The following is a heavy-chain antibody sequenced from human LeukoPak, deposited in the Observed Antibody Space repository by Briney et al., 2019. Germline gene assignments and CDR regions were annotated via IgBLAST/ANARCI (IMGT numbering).Heavy chain of an antibody. V-gene: IGHV3-9*01. Sequence: PGRSLRLSCAASGFTFDDYAMHWVRQAPWRRLEWVAGISWNSGTIGYADSVKGRFTISRDNAKNSLYLQMNSLRPEDTALYFCAKDIWGGSPDGYNRFDYWGQGTLVTVSS. J-gene: IGHJ4*02. D-gene: IGHD5-24*01. CDR3: AKDIWGGSPDGYNRFDY. CDR1: GFTFDDYA. CDR2: ISWNSGTI.